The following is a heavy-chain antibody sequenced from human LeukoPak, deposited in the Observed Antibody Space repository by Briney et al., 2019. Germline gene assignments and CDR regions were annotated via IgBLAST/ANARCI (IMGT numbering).Heavy chain of an antibody. CDR2: ISAYNGNT. V-gene: IGHV1-18*01. Sequence: ASVKVSCKASGYTFTSYGISWVRQAPGQGLEWMGWISAYNGNTNYAQKFQGRVTMTTDTSTSTAYMELRSLRSDDTAVYYCASDHLSIEATGTRYWGQGTLVTVSS. D-gene: IGHD6-13*01. J-gene: IGHJ4*02. CDR3: ASDHLSIEATGTRY. CDR1: GYTFTSYG.